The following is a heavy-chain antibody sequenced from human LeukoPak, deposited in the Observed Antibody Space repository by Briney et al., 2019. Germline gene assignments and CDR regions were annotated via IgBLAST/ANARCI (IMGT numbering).Heavy chain of an antibody. CDR2: ISRGGVIT. CDR3: AREPGYSSSWYPPSFDY. Sequence: PGGSLRLSCAASGFTFSDYAINWVRQAPGKGLEWVSSISRGGVITYYADSVKGRFTISRDNAKNSLYLQMNSLRAEDTAVYYCAREPGYSSSWYPPSFDYWGQGTLVTVSS. V-gene: IGHV3-11*04. J-gene: IGHJ4*02. D-gene: IGHD6-13*01. CDR1: GFTFSDYA.